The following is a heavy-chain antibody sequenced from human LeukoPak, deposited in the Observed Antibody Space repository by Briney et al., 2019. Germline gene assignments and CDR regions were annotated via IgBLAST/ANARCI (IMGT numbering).Heavy chain of an antibody. Sequence: PSETLSLTCTVSGGSVSGDNYYWTWMRQPPGKGLEWIGYIYYSGSTNYNPSLKSRVTISIDTSKNQFSLKLSSVTAADTAVYFCAREMYYSGSGSPNAFDIWGRGTMVTVSS. J-gene: IGHJ3*02. CDR1: GGSVSGDNYY. CDR2: IYYSGST. CDR3: AREMYYSGSGSPNAFDI. D-gene: IGHD3-10*01. V-gene: IGHV4-61*01.